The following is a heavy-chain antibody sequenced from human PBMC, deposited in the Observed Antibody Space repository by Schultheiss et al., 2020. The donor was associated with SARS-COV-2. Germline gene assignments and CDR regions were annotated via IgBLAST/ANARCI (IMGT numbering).Heavy chain of an antibody. CDR2: INPSGGST. V-gene: IGHV1-46*01. Sequence: GESLKISCAASGFTFSSYGMHWVRQAPAQGLEWMGIINPSGGSTSYAQKLQGRVTMTTDTSTSTAYMELRSLRSDDTAVYYCARDLEKWNEPYYYYGMDVWGQGTTVTVSS. CDR3: ARDLEKWNEPYYYYGMDV. D-gene: IGHD1-1*01. J-gene: IGHJ6*02. CDR1: GFTFSSYG.